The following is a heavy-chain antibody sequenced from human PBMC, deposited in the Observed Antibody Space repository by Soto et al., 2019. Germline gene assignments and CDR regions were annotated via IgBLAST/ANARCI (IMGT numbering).Heavy chain of an antibody. CDR1: GFTFSDYY. Sequence: PGGSLRLSCAASGFTFSDYYMSWIRQAPGKGLEWVSYISSSGSTIYYADSVKGRFTISRDNAKNSLYLQMNSLRAEDTAVYYCARFAEGYSSSWYGYYYMDVWGKGTTVTVSS. CDR3: ARFAEGYSSSWYGYYYMDV. CDR2: ISSSGSTI. V-gene: IGHV3-11*01. J-gene: IGHJ6*03. D-gene: IGHD6-13*01.